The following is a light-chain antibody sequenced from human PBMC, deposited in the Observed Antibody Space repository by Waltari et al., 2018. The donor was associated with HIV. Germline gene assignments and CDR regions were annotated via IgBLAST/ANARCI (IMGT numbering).Light chain of an antibody. CDR1: SSDVGGYNY. V-gene: IGLV2-8*01. J-gene: IGLJ3*02. CDR3: SSYPGSFPWV. CDR2: EVT. Sequence: QSALTQPPSASGSPGQSVTISCTGSSSDVGGYNYVSWYQQHPGKAPKLIIYEVTKRPPGFPDRFSGSKSGHTASLTVSGLQAEDEADYYCSSYPGSFPWVFGGGTKLTVL.